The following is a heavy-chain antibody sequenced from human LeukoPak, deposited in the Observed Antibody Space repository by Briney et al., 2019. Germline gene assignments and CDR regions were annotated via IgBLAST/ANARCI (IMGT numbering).Heavy chain of an antibody. CDR3: ARGMLGYSSSWYFFDYYYGMDV. CDR2: IYTSAST. Sequence: SATLSLTCTVAGGSVSSSDCSSIRPPAGNGLEWVRCIYTSASTNYSPSLKSRVTMSVDTSKNQFSLKLSSVTAADTAVYYCARGMLGYSSSWYFFDYYYGMDVWGQGTMVTVSS. V-gene: IGHV4-4*07. J-gene: IGHJ6*02. D-gene: IGHD6-13*01. CDR1: GGSVSSSD.